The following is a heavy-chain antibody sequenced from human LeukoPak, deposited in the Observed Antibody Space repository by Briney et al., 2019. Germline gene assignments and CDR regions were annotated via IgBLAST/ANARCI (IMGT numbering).Heavy chain of an antibody. CDR2: IRGSGDST. CDR1: GFTFSSYG. V-gene: IGHV3-23*01. D-gene: IGHD1-26*01. CDR3: AKHLALVGATTTYDY. Sequence: GGSLRLSCAASGFTFSSYGMSWVRQAPGKGLEWVSGIRGSGDSTYYADSVKGRFTISRDNSKNTLYLQMNSLRAEDTAVYYCAKHLALVGATTTYDYWGQGTLVIVSS. J-gene: IGHJ4*02.